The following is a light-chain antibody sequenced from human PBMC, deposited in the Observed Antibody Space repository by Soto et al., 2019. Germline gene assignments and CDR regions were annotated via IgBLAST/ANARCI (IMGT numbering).Light chain of an antibody. CDR3: SSYTSSSSVI. Sequence: QSALTQPASVSGSPGQSIAISCTGTSSDVGAYDYVSWYQQHPGKAPKLMIYDVKYRPSGVSNRFSGSKSGNTASLTISGLQAEVEPDYYCSSYTSSSSVIFGGGTKLTVL. J-gene: IGLJ2*01. CDR2: DVK. V-gene: IGLV2-14*01. CDR1: SSDVGAYDY.